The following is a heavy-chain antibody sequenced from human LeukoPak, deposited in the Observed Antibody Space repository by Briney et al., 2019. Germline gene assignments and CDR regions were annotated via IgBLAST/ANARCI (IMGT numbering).Heavy chain of an antibody. CDR2: INTSGDT. Sequence: SETLSLTCSVSGAFRTNYFWSWIRQPAGKGLEWIGRINTSGDTNYNPSLKSRVTMSVDTPKNQFSLNLSSMTAADTAVYYCARTLLPATMGAFDIWGQGTMVTVSS. D-gene: IGHD2-2*01. CDR1: GAFRTNYF. J-gene: IGHJ3*02. V-gene: IGHV4-4*07. CDR3: ARTLLPATMGAFDI.